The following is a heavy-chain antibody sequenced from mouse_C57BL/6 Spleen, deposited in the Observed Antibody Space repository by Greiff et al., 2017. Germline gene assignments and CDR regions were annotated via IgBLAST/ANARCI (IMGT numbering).Heavy chain of an antibody. D-gene: IGHD1-1*02. J-gene: IGHJ4*01. Sequence: QVQLKQPGAELVRPGSSVKLSCKASGYTFTSYWMHWVKQRPIQGLEWIGNIDPSDSETHYNQKFKDKATLTVDKSSSTAYMQLSSLTSEDSAVYYCARSGGYGDYAMDYWGQGTSVTVSS. V-gene: IGHV1-52*01. CDR2: IDPSDSET. CDR1: GYTFTSYW. CDR3: ARSGGYGDYAMDY.